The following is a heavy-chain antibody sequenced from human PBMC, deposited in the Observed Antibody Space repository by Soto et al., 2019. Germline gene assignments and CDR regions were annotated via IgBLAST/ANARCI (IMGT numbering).Heavy chain of an antibody. Sequence: SETLSLTCTVSGDSISSSGHYWTWIRQRPGQGLEWIGYIYYSGSTFYNPSLKSRITISADMSKNQFSLRLRSVTAADTAVYYCAREHGDNMDFDYWGQVAMLTV. CDR1: GDSISSSGHY. V-gene: IGHV4-31*03. J-gene: IGHJ4*02. D-gene: IGHD4-17*01. CDR2: IYYSGST. CDR3: AREHGDNMDFDY.